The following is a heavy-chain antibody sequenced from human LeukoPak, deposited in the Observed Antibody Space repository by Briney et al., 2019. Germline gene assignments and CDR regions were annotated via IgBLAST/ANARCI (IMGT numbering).Heavy chain of an antibody. CDR1: GFTFSDYY. V-gene: IGHV3-7*01. J-gene: IGHJ6*03. D-gene: IGHD6-6*01. CDR2: IKQDGSEK. CDR3: ARDGSSFSYYYYYMDV. Sequence: PGGSLRLSCAASGFTFSDYYMSWIRQAPGKGLEWVANIKQDGSEKYYVDSVKGRFTISRDNAKNSLYLQMNSLRAEDTAVYYCARDGSSFSYYYYYMDVWGKGTTVTVSS.